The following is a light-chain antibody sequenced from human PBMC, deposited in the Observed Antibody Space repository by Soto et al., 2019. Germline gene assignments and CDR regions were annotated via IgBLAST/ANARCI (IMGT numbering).Light chain of an antibody. CDR1: QSVLYSSNNKNY. V-gene: IGKV4-1*01. CDR2: WAS. Sequence: IVMSQSPDSLAVSLGERASINCKSSQSVLYSSNNKNYLAWYQQKPGQPPKLLIYWASTRESGVPDRFSGSGSGTDFTLTISSLQAEDVAVYYCQQYYRTPHTFGGGTKVDIK. J-gene: IGKJ4*01. CDR3: QQYYRTPHT.